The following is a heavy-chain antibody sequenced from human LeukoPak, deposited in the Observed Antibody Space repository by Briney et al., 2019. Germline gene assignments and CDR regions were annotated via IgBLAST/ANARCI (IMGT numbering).Heavy chain of an antibody. CDR1: GFTASGYW. CDR3: GRWGVEAGIDN. D-gene: IGHD6-13*01. V-gene: IGHV3-7*01. CDR2: INAPGTNK. Sequence: PGRSLRLSCAASGFTASGYWMTWVRQAPGKGLGWCTNINAPGTNKPYADSVECPFTISRHNAKNSLYLEMNSRRAEDTAVYYCGRWGVEAGIDNWGQGTLVTVSS. J-gene: IGHJ4*02.